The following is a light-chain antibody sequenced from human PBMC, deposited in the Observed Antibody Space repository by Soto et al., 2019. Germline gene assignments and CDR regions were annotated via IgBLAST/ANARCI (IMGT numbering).Light chain of an antibody. V-gene: IGKV3-20*01. Sequence: MVLTHTPGTLSLFPGLRRIIYFTASQSVSSSSLAWYQQKPGQAPRLLIYDASSRATGIPDRFSGSGSGTDFTLTISRLEPEDFAVYYCQQYGSSPRTFGQGTKVDIK. CDR2: DAS. CDR3: QQYGSSPRT. J-gene: IGKJ1*01. CDR1: QSVSSSS.